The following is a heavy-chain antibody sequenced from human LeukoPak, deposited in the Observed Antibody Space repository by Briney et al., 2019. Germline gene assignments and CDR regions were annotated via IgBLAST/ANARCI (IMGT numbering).Heavy chain of an antibody. CDR3: AREAYCGGDCYSDPAEFVDY. CDR1: GGSISSYY. D-gene: IGHD2-21*02. V-gene: IGHV4-4*07. CDR2: IYTSGST. J-gene: IGHJ4*02. Sequence: PSETLSLTCTVSGGSISSYYRSWIRQPAGKGLEWIGRIYTSGSTNYNPSLKSRFTMSVDTSKNQFSLKLSSVTAADTAVYYCAREAYCGGDCYSDPAEFVDYWGQGTLVTVSS.